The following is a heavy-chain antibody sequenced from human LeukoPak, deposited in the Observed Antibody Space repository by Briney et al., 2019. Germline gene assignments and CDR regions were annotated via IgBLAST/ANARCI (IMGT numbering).Heavy chain of an antibody. CDR1: GYSFTTYY. J-gene: IGHJ6*03. CDR2: INPSGGST. V-gene: IGHV1-46*01. Sequence: ASVKVSCKASGYSFTTYYIHWVRQAPGQGLEWMGIINPSGGSTTSAQKFQGRVTMTRDTSTSTVYMELSRLRSEDTAVYYCATRDTAMPKPYYYYMDVWGKGTTVTISS. CDR3: ATRDTAMPKPYYYYMDV. D-gene: IGHD5-18*01.